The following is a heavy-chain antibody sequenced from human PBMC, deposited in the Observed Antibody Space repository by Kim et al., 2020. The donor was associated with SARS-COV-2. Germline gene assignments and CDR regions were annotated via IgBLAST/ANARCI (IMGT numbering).Heavy chain of an antibody. V-gene: IGHV3-23*01. CDR2: IGGGGGTT. J-gene: IGHJ5*02. Sequence: GGSLRLSCAASGFTFSSFAMNWVRQTPGKGLEWVSAIGGGGGTTHYADSVKGRFTISRDNSKNTLYLQMNSLRVEDTAVYYCAKAYTSSWYWFDPWGQGTLVTVSS. CDR3: AKAYTSSWYWFDP. D-gene: IGHD6-13*01. CDR1: GFTFSSFA.